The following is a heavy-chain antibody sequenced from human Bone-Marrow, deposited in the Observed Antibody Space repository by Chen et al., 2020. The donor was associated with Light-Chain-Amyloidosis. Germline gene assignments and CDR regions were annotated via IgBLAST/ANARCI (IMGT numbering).Heavy chain of an antibody. CDR3: AREGGYTSKLDY. Sequence: EVQLVESGGGLVKPGGSLRLTCAASGFTFSDHIMHWVRQAPGKGLEWVSSVTSSSSFMYDADSVKGRFSISRDNAKSSLYLQMNSLRAEDTAVYYCAREGGYTSKLDYWGQGTLVTASS. J-gene: IGHJ4*02. D-gene: IGHD5-12*01. CDR2: VTSSSSFM. V-gene: IGHV3-21*01. CDR1: GFTFSDHI.